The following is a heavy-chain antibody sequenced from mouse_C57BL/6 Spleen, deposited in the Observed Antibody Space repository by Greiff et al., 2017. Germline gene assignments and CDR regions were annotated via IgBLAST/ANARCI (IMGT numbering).Heavy chain of an antibody. Sequence: EVKLMESEGGLVQPGSSMKLSCTASGFTFSDSYMAWVRQVPEKGLEWVANINYDGSSTYYLDSLKSRFIISRDNAKNFLYLQMSSLKSEDTATYYCARARGGTEYYFDYWGQGTTLTVSS. CDR3: ARARGGTEYYFDY. V-gene: IGHV5-16*01. CDR2: INYDGSST. D-gene: IGHD4-1*01. J-gene: IGHJ2*01. CDR1: GFTFSDSY.